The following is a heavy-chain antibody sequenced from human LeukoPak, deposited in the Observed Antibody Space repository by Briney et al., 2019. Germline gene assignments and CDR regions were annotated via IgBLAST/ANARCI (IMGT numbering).Heavy chain of an antibody. D-gene: IGHD3-22*01. J-gene: IGHJ4*02. V-gene: IGHV3-23*01. Sequence: AGGSLRLFCAASGFTFSNHAMSWVCQAPGKGLEWVSSISGGGDSTYYADSVKGRFTISRDNSEKTLYLQMSNLRAEDTAVYYCAKGKHSYFYDSRGYYFRENSGQGTLVTVSS. CDR3: AKGKHSYFYDSRGYYFREN. CDR2: ISGGGDST. CDR1: GFTFSNHA.